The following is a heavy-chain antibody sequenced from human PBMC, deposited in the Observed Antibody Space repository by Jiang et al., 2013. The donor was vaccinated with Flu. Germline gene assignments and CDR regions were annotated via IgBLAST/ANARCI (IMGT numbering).Heavy chain of an antibody. CDR1: GFTFSSYG. V-gene: IGHV3-30*03. D-gene: IGHD5-18*01. CDR3: ARLDTAMVSFDY. CDR2: ISYDGSNK. Sequence: VQLLESGGGVVQPGRSLRLSCAASGFTFSSYGMHWVRQAPGKGLEWVAVISYDGSNKYYADSVKGRFTISRDNSKNTLYLQMNSLRAEDTAVYYCARLDTAMVSFDYWGQGTLVTVSS. J-gene: IGHJ4*02.